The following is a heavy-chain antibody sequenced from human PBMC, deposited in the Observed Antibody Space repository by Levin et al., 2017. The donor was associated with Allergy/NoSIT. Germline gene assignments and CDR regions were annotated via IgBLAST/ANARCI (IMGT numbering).Heavy chain of an antibody. CDR1: GFTFTAYY. J-gene: IGHJ4*02. V-gene: IGHV1-2*06. CDR3: ATVHTLYCTSSSCGAFDY. CDR2: VNPNNGAT. D-gene: IGHD2-8*01. Sequence: KAGESLKISCKTSGFTFTAYYIQWLRQAPGQGLEWMGRVNPNNGATDYAQRFQGRVTMTRDTSIRTAYLELSRLRSDDTAVYYCATVHTLYCTSSSCGAFDYWGQGTLVTVST.